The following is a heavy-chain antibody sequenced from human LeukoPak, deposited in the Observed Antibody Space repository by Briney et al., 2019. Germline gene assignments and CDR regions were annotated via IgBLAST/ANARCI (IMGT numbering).Heavy chain of an antibody. V-gene: IGHV1-18*01. CDR1: GYTFTSYG. D-gene: IGHD3-10*01. Sequence: ASVKVSCKASGYTFTSYGISWVRQAPGQGLEWMGWISAYNGNTNYAQKLQGRVTMTTDTSTSTAYMELRSLRSDDTAVYYCAKGPAGSGSYVYYYMDVWGKGTTVTVSS. CDR3: AKGPAGSGSYVYYYMDV. CDR2: ISAYNGNT. J-gene: IGHJ6*03.